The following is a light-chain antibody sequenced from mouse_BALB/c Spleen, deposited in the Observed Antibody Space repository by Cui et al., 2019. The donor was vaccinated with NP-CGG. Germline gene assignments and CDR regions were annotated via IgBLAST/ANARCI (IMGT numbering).Light chain of an antibody. Sequence: QAVVTHESPLTTSPGETVTLTGRSSTGAVTTSNYANWVQEKPDHLFTGIIGGTNNRAPGVPARFSGSLIGDKAALTITGAQTEDEAIYFCALWYSNHWVFGGGTKLTVL. CDR3: ALWYSNHWV. J-gene: IGLJ1*01. CDR1: TGAVTTSNY. V-gene: IGLV1*01. CDR2: GTN.